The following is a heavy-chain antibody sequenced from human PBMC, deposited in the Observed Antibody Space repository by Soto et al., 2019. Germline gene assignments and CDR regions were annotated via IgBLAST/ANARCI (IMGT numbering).Heavy chain of an antibody. CDR1: GFTFSSYA. V-gene: IGHV3-33*08. CDR3: ARRAYGDYGMDV. Sequence: PGGSLRLSCAASGFTFSSYAMSWVRQAPGKGLEWVAVIWWDGSNSYYADSMQGRFTISRDNSKNTLYLQMNSLRAEDTGVYYCARRAYGDYGMDVWGQGTTVTVSS. J-gene: IGHJ6*02. CDR2: IWWDGSNS. D-gene: IGHD4-17*01.